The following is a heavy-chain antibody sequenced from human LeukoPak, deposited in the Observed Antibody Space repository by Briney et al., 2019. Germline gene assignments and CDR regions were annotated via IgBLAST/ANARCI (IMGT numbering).Heavy chain of an antibody. CDR2: IRYDGSNK. J-gene: IGHJ4*02. CDR3: AKMGASSVVPAAPWLDY. CDR1: GFTFSSYG. Sequence: GGSLRLSCAASGFTFSSYGMHWVRQAPGKGLEWVAFIRYDGSNKYYADSVKGRFTISRDNSKNTLYLQMNSLRAEDTAVYYCAKMGASSVVPAAPWLDYWGQGTLVTVSS. V-gene: IGHV3-30*02. D-gene: IGHD2-2*01.